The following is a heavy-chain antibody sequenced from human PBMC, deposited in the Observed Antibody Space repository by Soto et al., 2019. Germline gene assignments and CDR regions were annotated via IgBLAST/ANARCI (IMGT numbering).Heavy chain of an antibody. CDR3: ARAGRDGYNYYFDY. CDR2: IYSGGST. V-gene: IGHV3-66*01. CDR1: GFTVSSNY. J-gene: IGHJ4*02. Sequence: GGSLRLSCAASGFTVSSNYMSWVRQAPGKGLEWVSVIYSGGSTYYADSVKGRFTISRDNSKNTLYLQMNSLRAEDTAVYYCARAGRDGYNYYFDYWGQGTLVTVSS. D-gene: IGHD5-12*01.